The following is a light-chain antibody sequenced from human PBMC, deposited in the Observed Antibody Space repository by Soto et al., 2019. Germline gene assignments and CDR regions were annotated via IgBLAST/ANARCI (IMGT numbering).Light chain of an antibody. CDR2: DVS. J-gene: IGKJ1*01. V-gene: IGKV3-20*01. CDR3: HQYGSSPRA. Sequence: DIVLTQTPGTLSLSPGDRATLSCRASQTLRSGYLPWYQHKPGQAPRLLIYDVSSRTTGIPDRFSGSGSGTDFTLTISRLEPEDFAVYYCHQYGSSPRAFGQGTKVEVK. CDR1: QTLRSGY.